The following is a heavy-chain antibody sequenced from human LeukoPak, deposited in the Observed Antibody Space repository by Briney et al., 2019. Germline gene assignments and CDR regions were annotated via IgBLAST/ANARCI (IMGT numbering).Heavy chain of an antibody. J-gene: IGHJ4*02. D-gene: IGHD3-9*01. Sequence: GGSLRLSCAASGFTFGSYGMSWVRQAPGKGLEWVSAISGSGGSTYYADSVKGRFTISRDNSKNTVYLQMNSLRAEDTAVYYCAKGNFTIWDYWGQGTLVTVSS. CDR2: ISGSGGST. V-gene: IGHV3-23*01. CDR3: AKGNFTIWDY. CDR1: GFTFGSYG.